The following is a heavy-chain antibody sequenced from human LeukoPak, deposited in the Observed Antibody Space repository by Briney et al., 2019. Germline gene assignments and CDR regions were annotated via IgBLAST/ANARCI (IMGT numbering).Heavy chain of an antibody. CDR3: ARDPSPHYDFWSGYDY. J-gene: IGHJ4*02. D-gene: IGHD3-3*01. CDR1: GLTFSNYA. V-gene: IGHV3-23*01. Sequence: PGGSLRLSCAVSGLTFSNYAMNWVRQDPGRGLEWVSSISANVDSTSYADSVKGRFTISRDNAKNSLYLQMNSLRAEDTAVYYCARDPSPHYDFWSGYDYWGQGTLVTVSS. CDR2: ISANVDST.